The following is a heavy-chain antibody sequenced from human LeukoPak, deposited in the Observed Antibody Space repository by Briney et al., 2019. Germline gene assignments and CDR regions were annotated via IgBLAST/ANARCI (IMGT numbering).Heavy chain of an antibody. D-gene: IGHD1-14*01. CDR1: DGSFSSYF. CDR2: IYYSGSP. J-gene: IGHJ2*01. Sequence: PSETLSLACTVSDGSFSSYFWSWIRQPPGKGLEWIGSIYYSGSPNYNPSLKSRVTISVDTSKNQFSLKLSSVTAADTAVYYCARPRKVRTGGRYFDLWGRGTLVTVSS. CDR3: ARPRKVRTGGRYFDL. V-gene: IGHV4-59*12.